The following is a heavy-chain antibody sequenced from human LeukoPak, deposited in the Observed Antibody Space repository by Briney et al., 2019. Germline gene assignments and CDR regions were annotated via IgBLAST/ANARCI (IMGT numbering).Heavy chain of an antibody. CDR2: ISVSGSTI. J-gene: IGHJ3*02. Sequence: GGSLRLSCAASGFTFSSYSMSWVRQAPGKGLEWVSYISVSGSTIYYADSVKGRFTISRDNAKHSLYLQMNSLRAEDTAVYYCARDAAYYYDRSGPTEDAFDIWGQGTMVTVSS. V-gene: IGHV3-48*01. D-gene: IGHD3-22*01. CDR1: GFTFSSYS. CDR3: ARDAAYYYDRSGPTEDAFDI.